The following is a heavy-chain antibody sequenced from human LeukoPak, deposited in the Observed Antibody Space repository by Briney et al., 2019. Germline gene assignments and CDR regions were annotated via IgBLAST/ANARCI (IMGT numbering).Heavy chain of an antibody. Sequence: GGSLRLSCAASGFTFSSYPMNWVRQAPGKGLEWVSSISSSSTYTFYADSVKGRFTISRDNAKNSLYLQMNSLTADDTAVYYCAITARIPEAWGQGTLVTVSS. CDR2: ISSSSTYT. D-gene: IGHD1-14*01. V-gene: IGHV3-21*04. CDR1: GFTFSSYP. J-gene: IGHJ4*02. CDR3: AITARIPEA.